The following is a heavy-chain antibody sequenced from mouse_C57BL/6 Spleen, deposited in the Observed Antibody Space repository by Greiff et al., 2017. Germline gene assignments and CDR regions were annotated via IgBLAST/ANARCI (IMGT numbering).Heavy chain of an antibody. CDR1: GYTFTSYW. CDR3: ARWDIGSSYWYFDV. D-gene: IGHD1-1*01. Sequence: QVQLQQPGAELVKPGASVKMSCKASGYTFTSYWITWVKQRPGQGLEWIGDIYPGSGSTNYNEKFKSKATLTVDTSSSTAYMQLSSLTSEDSAVYYCARWDIGSSYWYFDVWGTGTTVTVSS. V-gene: IGHV1-55*01. J-gene: IGHJ1*03. CDR2: IYPGSGST.